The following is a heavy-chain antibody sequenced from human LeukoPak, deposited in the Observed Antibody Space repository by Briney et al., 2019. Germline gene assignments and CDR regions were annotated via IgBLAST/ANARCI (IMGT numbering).Heavy chain of an antibody. J-gene: IGHJ5*01. V-gene: IGHV3-30*02. D-gene: IGHD3-16*01. CDR2: IRYDGNK. Sequence: SGGSLRLSCAASGFTFSSSDMHWVRQAPGKGLEWVAFIRYDGNKYYADSVKGRLTITRDNSKNTLYLQMNSLRAADTAVYYCAKGYRNHLLILLDSWGQGTLVTVSS. CDR1: GFTFSSSD. CDR3: AKGYRNHLLILLDS.